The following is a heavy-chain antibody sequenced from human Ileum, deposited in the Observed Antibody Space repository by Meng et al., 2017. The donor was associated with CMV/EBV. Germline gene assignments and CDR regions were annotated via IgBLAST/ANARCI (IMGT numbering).Heavy chain of an antibody. CDR1: GFTFSSYS. CDR2: ISSSSSYI. V-gene: IGHV3-21*01. D-gene: IGHD4-11*01. J-gene: IGHJ6*02. CDR3: ARDLTAPVTHVPIGYYYYGMDV. Sequence: GGSLRLSCAASGFTFSSYSMNWVRQAPGKGLEWVSSISSSSSYIYYADSVKGRFTISGDNAKNSLYLQMNSLRAEDTAVYYCARDLTAPVTHVPIGYYYYGMDVWGQGTTVTVSS.